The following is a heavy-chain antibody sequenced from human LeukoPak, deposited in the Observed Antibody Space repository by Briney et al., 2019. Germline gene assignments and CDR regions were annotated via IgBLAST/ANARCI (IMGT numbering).Heavy chain of an antibody. CDR3: ARGTRSSWYWY. V-gene: IGHV4-34*01. J-gene: IGHJ4*02. D-gene: IGHD6-13*01. CDR1: GGSFSGYY. CDR2: INHSGST. Sequence: SETLSLTCAVYGGSFSGYYWSWIRQPPGKGLEWIGEINHSGSTNYNPSLKSRVTISVDTSKNKFPLKLSSVTAADTAVYYCARGTRSSWYWYWGQGTLVTVSS.